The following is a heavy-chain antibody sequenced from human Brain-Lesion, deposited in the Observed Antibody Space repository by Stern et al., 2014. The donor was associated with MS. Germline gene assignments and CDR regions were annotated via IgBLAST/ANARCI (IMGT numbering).Heavy chain of an antibody. CDR2: INRDGSDT. CDR3: ARGVGDY. Sequence: EVQLDESGGGLVQPGGSLRLSCAASGFNFSSYWMHWVRQFPEKGLFWVSQINRDGSDTSYADSVKGRFSISRDNIRNMLYLRMTSLRAEDTAVYYCARGVGDYWGQGARVTVSS. D-gene: IGHD3-16*01. J-gene: IGHJ4*02. CDR1: GFNFSSYW. V-gene: IGHV3-74*02.